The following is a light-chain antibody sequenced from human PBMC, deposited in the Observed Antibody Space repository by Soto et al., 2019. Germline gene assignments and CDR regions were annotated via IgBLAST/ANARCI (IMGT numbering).Light chain of an antibody. CDR3: QQSSNWLT. J-gene: IGKJ4*01. Sequence: EIVLTQSPATLSLSPGERATLSCRASQSVARFLAWYQQKPGQAPRLLIYDTSNRATGIPARFSGSGSGTDFTLTISSLEPEDFAVYYCQQSSNWLTFGGGTKVEIK. V-gene: IGKV3-11*01. CDR2: DTS. CDR1: QSVARF.